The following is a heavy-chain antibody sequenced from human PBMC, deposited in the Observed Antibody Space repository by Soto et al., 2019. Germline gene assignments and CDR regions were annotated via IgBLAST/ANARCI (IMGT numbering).Heavy chain of an antibody. CDR3: TTDLWRIAVVVGSTGYFNP. D-gene: IGHD2-15*01. CDR1: GFTFSSYA. J-gene: IGHJ5*02. CDR2: ISGSGGST. V-gene: IGHV3-23*01. Sequence: GGSLILSCAASGFTFSSYAMSWVRQAPGKGLEWVSAISGSGGSTYYADSVRGRFTISRDDSKNTLYLQMNSLKTEDTAVYYCTTDLWRIAVVVGSTGYFNPWGQGTPVRVS.